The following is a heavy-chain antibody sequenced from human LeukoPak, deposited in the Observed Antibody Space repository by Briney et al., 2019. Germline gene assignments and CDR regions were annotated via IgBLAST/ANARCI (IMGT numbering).Heavy chain of an antibody. CDR2: FDAEQGEI. CDR3: ATDSRYFDTNRYFDP. CDR1: GDNLTELS. Sequence: ASVKVSRKVSGDNLTELSMHWVRQAPGQGLEWMGGFDAEQGEIIYAQEFQGRVTMTEDTSTNTAYMELSSLTSADTAVYYCATDSRYFDTNRYFDPWGQGTLITVSS. J-gene: IGHJ5*02. V-gene: IGHV1-24*01. D-gene: IGHD3-22*01.